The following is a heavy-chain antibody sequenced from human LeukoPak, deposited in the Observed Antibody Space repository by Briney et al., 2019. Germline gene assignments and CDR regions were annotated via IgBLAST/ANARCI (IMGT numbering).Heavy chain of an antibody. CDR2: INTNTGNP. CDR1: GYTFTGYT. D-gene: IGHD3-3*01. Sequence: ASVKVSCKASGYTFTGYTINWVRQAPGQGLEWMGWINTNTGNPTYAQGFTGRFVFPLDTPVSTAYLQISSLKAEDTAVYYCARERSPIFGVVRRHNNWFDPWGQGTLVTVSS. CDR3: ARERSPIFGVVRRHNNWFDP. V-gene: IGHV7-4-1*02. J-gene: IGHJ5*02.